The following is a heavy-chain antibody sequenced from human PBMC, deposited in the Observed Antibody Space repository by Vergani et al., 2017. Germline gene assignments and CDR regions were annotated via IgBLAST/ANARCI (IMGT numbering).Heavy chain of an antibody. CDR1: GYSISIAYF. V-gene: IGHV4-38-2*02. J-gene: IGHJ4*02. CDR2: IYYTGSA. D-gene: IGHD4-17*01. Sequence: QVQLQESGPGLVKPSETLSLTCTVSGYSISIAYFWGWIRQPPGKGLEWIGSIYYTGSAYYNPSLKSRVSISVDASKNQFSLRLSSVTAADTAVYYCARLNGDYMRLSEYWGQGTLVAVSS. CDR3: ARLNGDYMRLSEY.